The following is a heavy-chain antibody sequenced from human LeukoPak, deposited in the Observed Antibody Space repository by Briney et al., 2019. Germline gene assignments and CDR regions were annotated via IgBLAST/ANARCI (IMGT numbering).Heavy chain of an antibody. J-gene: IGHJ4*02. Sequence: SETLSLTCAVSGGSISSGGYSWSWIRQPPGKGLEWIGYIYHSGSTYYNPSLKSRVTISVDRSKNQFSLNLNSVTAADTAVYYCARESGSYEAYFDYWGQGTLVTVSS. CDR2: IYHSGST. CDR3: ARESGSYEAYFDY. V-gene: IGHV4-30-2*01. CDR1: GGSISSGGYS. D-gene: IGHD1-26*01.